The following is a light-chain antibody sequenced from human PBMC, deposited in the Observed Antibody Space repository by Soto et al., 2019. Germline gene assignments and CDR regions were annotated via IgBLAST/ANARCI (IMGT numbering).Light chain of an antibody. V-gene: IGKV1-16*02. Sequence: DIQMTQSPSSLSASVGDRVTITCRASRDIRNYLDWFQQKPGKAPRSLIYTASNLQSGVPSKFSAIGSGTHFTLTISSLQPEDIATYYCHQYYTYPYTFGRGTKLEMK. CDR2: TAS. CDR1: RDIRNY. CDR3: HQYYTYPYT. J-gene: IGKJ2*01.